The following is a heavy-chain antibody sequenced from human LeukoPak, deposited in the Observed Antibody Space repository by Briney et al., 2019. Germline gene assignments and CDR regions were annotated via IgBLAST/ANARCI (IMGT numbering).Heavy chain of an antibody. CDR3: AYLGDLRGRGYYFDS. V-gene: IGHV1-2*02. CDR2: INPNSGGT. J-gene: IGHJ4*02. CDR1: GYSFTEHY. D-gene: IGHD3-16*01. Sequence: EASVQVSCKASGYSFTEHYIYWVRQAPGQGLEWMGWINPNSGGTNYAQKLQGRVTMTTDTSTSTAYMELRSLRSDDTAVYYCAYLGDLRGRGYYFDSWGQGTLVTVSS.